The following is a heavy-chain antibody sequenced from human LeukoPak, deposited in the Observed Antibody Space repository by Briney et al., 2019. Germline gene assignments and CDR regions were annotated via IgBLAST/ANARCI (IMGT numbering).Heavy chain of an antibody. D-gene: IGHD6-19*01. V-gene: IGHV4-34*01. CDR3: ARVVAAVADNWFDP. CDR1: GGSFSGYY. CDR2: INHSGST. Sequence: KPSETLSLTCAVYGGSFSGYYWSWLRQPPGKGLEWLGEINHSGSTNYNPSLKSRVTITVDTSNNQFSLKLSSVTAADTAVYYCARVVAAVADNWFDPWGQGTLVTVSS. J-gene: IGHJ5*02.